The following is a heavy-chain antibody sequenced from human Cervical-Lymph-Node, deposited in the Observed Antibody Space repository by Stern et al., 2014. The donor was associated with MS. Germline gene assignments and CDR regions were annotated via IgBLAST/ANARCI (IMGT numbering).Heavy chain of an antibody. V-gene: IGHV1-24*01. CDR1: GSTLSEFS. CDR3: ATDYNY. J-gene: IGHJ4*02. Sequence: QVQLLQPGAEVKKPGASVKVSCKVSGSTLSEFSMHWARQAPGKGLEWMGNFDPEDGEAIYAQRFQGRVTMTADTSTDTAYMELSSLRSEDTAVYYCATDYNYWGQGTLVTVSS. CDR2: FDPEDGEA. D-gene: IGHD4-11*01.